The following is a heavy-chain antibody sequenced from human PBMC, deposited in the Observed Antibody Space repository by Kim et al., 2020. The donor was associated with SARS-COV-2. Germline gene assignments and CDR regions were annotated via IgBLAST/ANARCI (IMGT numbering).Heavy chain of an antibody. J-gene: IGHJ4*02. Sequence: AATVKGRFTISRDDSKDTLFLQMTGLETDDTAVYYCTTVFGTYIRGFFDYWGQGTLVTVSS. CDR3: TTVFGTYIRGFFDY. D-gene: IGHD1-26*01. V-gene: IGHV3-15*01.